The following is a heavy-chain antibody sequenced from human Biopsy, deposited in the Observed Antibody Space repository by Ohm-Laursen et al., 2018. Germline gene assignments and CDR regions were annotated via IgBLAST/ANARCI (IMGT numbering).Heavy chain of an antibody. CDR2: INTENGNT. V-gene: IGHV1-18*01. Sequence: SVKVSCKASGYTFTSYGISWVRQAPGQGLEWMGWINTENGNTIYAQNLQGRVTMTAGTSTSTAYMEVTSLRSDDTAVYYCARAKLEPVYYYYGMDVWGQGTTVTVSS. J-gene: IGHJ6*02. D-gene: IGHD1-1*01. CDR3: ARAKLEPVYYYYGMDV. CDR1: GYTFTSYG.